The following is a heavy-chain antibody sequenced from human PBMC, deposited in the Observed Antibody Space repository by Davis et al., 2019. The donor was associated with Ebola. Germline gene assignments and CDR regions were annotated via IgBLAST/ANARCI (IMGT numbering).Heavy chain of an antibody. Sequence: MPGGSLRLSCTVSGGSIRTYYWSWIRQPPGKGLEWIGNIHYLGNTNYNPSLKSRVTMSVDTSKNQFSLKLSSVTAADTAVYYCARGNYGDYIVLYYYNMDVWGQGTTVTVSS. CDR1: GGSIRTYY. V-gene: IGHV4-59*01. J-gene: IGHJ6*02. CDR2: IHYLGNT. D-gene: IGHD4-17*01. CDR3: ARGNYGDYIVLYYYNMDV.